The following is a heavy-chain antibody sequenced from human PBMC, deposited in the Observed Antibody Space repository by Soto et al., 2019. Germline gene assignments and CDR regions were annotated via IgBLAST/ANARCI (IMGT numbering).Heavy chain of an antibody. J-gene: IGHJ6*03. CDR3: ARAPFDYYYYYMDV. Sequence: GGSLRLSCAASGLTVSSKYMSWDRQAPGKGLEWVSVIYSGGSTYYADSVKGRFTISRDNSKNTLYLQMNSLRAEDTAVYYCARAPFDYYYYYMDVWGKGTTVTVSS. V-gene: IGHV3-66*01. CDR1: GLTVSSKY. CDR2: IYSGGST.